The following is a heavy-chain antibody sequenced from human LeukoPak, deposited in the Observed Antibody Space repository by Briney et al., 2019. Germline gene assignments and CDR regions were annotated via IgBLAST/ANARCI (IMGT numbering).Heavy chain of an antibody. CDR3: AKDLATYSGSYPNPFDY. CDR2: MSGSGGST. D-gene: IGHD1-26*01. Sequence: GGSLRLSCAASGFSFTNYAMSWVRQAPGKGLEWVSAMSGSGGSTYYADSVKGRFTISRDNSKNTLYLQMNSLRAEDTAVYYCAKDLATYSGSYPNPFDYWGQGTLVTVSS. CDR1: GFSFTNYA. V-gene: IGHV3-23*01. J-gene: IGHJ4*02.